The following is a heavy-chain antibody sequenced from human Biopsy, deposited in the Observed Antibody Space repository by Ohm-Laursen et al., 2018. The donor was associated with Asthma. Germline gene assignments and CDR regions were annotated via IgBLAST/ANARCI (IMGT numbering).Heavy chain of an antibody. D-gene: IGHD6-13*01. CDR2: VSWNSGSI. V-gene: IGHV3-9*01. CDR3: VKDIRLQLWGFDS. CDR1: GFAVSRDY. J-gene: IGHJ4*02. Sequence: SLRLSCSASGFAVSRDYMFWVRQAPGKGLEWVSGVSWNSGSIDYADSVKGRFTISGDNAKNSLYLQMNSLRGADTALYYCVKDIRLQLWGFDSWGQGTLVTVSS.